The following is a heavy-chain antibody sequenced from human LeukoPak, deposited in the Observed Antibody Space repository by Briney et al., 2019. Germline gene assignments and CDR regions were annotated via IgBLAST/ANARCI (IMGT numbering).Heavy chain of an antibody. J-gene: IGHJ3*02. Sequence: SETLSLTCTVSGGSISSYYWSWIRQPAGKGLEWIGRIYTSGSTNYNPSLKSRVTMSVDTSKNQFSLKLSSVTAADTAVYYCARDIGYYDSSGYPRDAIDIWGQGTMVTVSS. CDR3: ARDIGYYDSSGYPRDAIDI. D-gene: IGHD3-22*01. V-gene: IGHV4-4*07. CDR1: GGSISSYY. CDR2: IYTSGST.